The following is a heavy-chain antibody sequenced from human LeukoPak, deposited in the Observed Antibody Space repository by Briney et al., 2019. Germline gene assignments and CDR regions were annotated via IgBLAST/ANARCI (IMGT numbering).Heavy chain of an antibody. J-gene: IGHJ5*02. V-gene: IGHV1-69*06. D-gene: IGHD3-22*01. Sequence: GASVKVSCKASGGTFSSYAISWVRQAPGQGLEWMGGIIPIFGTTNYAQKFQDRVTITADKSTSTAYMEMSSLRSEDTAVYYCASNEANYYDSNAYDPWGQGTLVTVSS. CDR1: GGTFSSYA. CDR3: ASNEANYYDSNAYDP. CDR2: IIPIFGTT.